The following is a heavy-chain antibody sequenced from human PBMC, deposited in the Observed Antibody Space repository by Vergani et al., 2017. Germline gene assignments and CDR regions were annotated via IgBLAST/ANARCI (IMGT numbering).Heavy chain of an antibody. J-gene: IGHJ6*02. CDR3: ARDGRYCSGGSCYSADGMDV. D-gene: IGHD2-15*01. CDR2: INPIFGTA. CDR1: GYTFTGYY. Sequence: QVQLVQSGAEVKKPGASVKVSCKASGYTFTGYYMHWVRQAPGQGLEWMGWINPIFGTANYAQKFQGRVTITADKSTSTAYMELSSLRSEDTAVYYCARDGRYCSGGSCYSADGMDVWGQGTTVTVSS. V-gene: IGHV1-69*06.